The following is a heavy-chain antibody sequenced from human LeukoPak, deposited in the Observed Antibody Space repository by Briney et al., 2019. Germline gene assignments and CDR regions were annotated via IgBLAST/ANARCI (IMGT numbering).Heavy chain of an antibody. CDR3: ASHYYDSSGYYYDQKYFQH. V-gene: IGHV1-2*06. D-gene: IGHD3-22*01. Sequence: VSVKVSCKASGYTFTGYYMHWVRQAPGQGLEWMGRINPNSGGTNYAQKFQGRVTMTRDTSISTAYMELSRLRSDDTAVYYCASHYYDSSGYYYDQKYFQHWGQGTLVTVSS. J-gene: IGHJ1*01. CDR1: GYTFTGYY. CDR2: INPNSGGT.